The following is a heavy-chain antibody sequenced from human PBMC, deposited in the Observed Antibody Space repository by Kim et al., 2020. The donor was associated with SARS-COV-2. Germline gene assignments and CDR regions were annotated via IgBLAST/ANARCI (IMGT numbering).Heavy chain of an antibody. CDR3: VRVEGAIKY. V-gene: IGHV3-74*01. J-gene: IGHJ4*02. CDR2: INSDGSST. CDR1: GFTFSSYW. D-gene: IGHD3-10*01. Sequence: GGSLRLSCAASGFTFSSYWMHWVRQAPGKGLVRVSHINSDGSSTSYADSVKGRFTISRDNAKNTLYLQMNSLRAEDTAVYYCVRVEGAIKYWGQGTLVTVSS.